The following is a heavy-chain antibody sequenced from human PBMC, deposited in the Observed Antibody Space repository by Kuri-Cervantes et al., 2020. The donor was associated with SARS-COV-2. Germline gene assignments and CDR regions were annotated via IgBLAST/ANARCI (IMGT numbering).Heavy chain of an antibody. CDR3: ARRLEYANAFDI. V-gene: IGHV4-39*01. D-gene: IGHD2-2*01. CDR2: IYYSGST. Sequence: SETRSLTCTVSGGSISSSSYYWGWSRQPPGNGLEWIGSIYYSGSTYYNPSLKSRVTISVDTSKNQFSLKLSYVTAADTAVYYCARRLEYANAFDIWGQGTMVTVSS. CDR1: GGSISSSSYY. J-gene: IGHJ3*02.